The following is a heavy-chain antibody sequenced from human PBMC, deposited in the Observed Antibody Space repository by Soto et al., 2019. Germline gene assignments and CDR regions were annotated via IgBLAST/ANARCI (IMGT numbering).Heavy chain of an antibody. CDR2: IYPDDSDT. J-gene: IGHJ4*02. V-gene: IGHV5-51*01. Sequence: PGESLKISCKNSGYSFTNYWIGWVRQMPGKGLEWMGIIYPDDSDTRYSPSFQGQVTISADRSISTAYLQWSSLKASDTAMYYCARAGSSSGWRAFDYWGQGTLVTVSS. CDR3: ARAGSSSGWRAFDY. D-gene: IGHD6-19*01. CDR1: GYSFTNYW.